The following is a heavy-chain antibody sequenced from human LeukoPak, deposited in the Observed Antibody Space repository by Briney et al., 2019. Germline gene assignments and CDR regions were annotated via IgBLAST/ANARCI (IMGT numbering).Heavy chain of an antibody. J-gene: IGHJ4*02. V-gene: IGHV3-30*18. CDR1: GFTFSSYG. CDR2: ISYDGSNK. D-gene: IGHD5-18*01. CDR3: AKEENSYRYQYDY. Sequence: PGGSLRLSCAASGFTFSSYGMHWVRKAPGKGLDGVAIISYDGSNKYYADSVKGRFTISRDNSKNTLYLQMNSLRAEDTAVYYCAKEENSYRYQYDYWGQGTLVTVSS.